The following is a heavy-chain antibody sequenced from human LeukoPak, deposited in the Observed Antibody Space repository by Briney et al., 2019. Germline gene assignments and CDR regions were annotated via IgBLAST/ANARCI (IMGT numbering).Heavy chain of an antibody. D-gene: IGHD4-17*01. CDR2: IYHSGST. J-gene: IGHJ4*02. CDR1: GYSISSGYY. Sequence: SETLSLTCAVSGYSISSGYYWGWIRQPPGKGLEWIGSIYHSGSTYYNPSLKSRATISVDTSKNQFSLKLSSVTAADTAVYYCARFGGLRSSFDYWGQGTLVTVSS. CDR3: ARFGGLRSSFDY. V-gene: IGHV4-38-2*01.